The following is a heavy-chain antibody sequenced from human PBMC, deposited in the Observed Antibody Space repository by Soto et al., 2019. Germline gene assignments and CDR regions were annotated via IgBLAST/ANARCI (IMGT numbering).Heavy chain of an antibody. J-gene: IGHJ6*03. D-gene: IGHD5-12*01. CDR3: ARESGGATATLDYYYFYMDV. CDR1: GDSFNGYY. V-gene: IGHV1-2*02. Sequence: ASVKVSCKTSGDSFNGYYIHWVRQAPGQGLEWMGWINPNGGVTKYAQKFQGRVTVTRDTSIRTVYMELSSLRSDDTAVYYCARESGGATATLDYYYFYMDVWGKGTTVTVSS. CDR2: INPNGGVT.